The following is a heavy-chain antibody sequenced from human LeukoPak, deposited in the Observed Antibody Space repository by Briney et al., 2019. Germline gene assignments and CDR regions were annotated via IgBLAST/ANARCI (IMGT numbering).Heavy chain of an antibody. J-gene: IGHJ4*02. CDR1: GFTFSNAW. V-gene: IGHV3-15*01. D-gene: IGHD4-17*01. CDR3: TTDSYGDYVDY. CDR2: IKSKTDGGTT. Sequence: GGSLRLSCAAPGFTFSNAWMSWVRQAPGKGLEWVGRIKSKTDGGTTDYAAPVKGRFTISRDDSKNTLYLQMNSLKTEDTAVYYCTTDSYGDYVDYWGQGTLVTVSS.